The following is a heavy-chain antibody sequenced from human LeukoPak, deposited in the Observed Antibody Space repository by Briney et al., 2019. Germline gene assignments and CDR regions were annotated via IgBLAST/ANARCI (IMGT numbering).Heavy chain of an antibody. CDR1: GFTFSSYT. V-gene: IGHV3-23*01. CDR2: ISGSGGST. CDR3: AKDQGDSSGWTFDY. J-gene: IGHJ4*02. D-gene: IGHD3-22*01. Sequence: GGSLRLSCAASGFTFSSYTMSWVRQAPGKGLEWVSAISGSGGSTYYADSVKGRFTISRDNSKNTLYLQMNSLRAEDTAVYYCAKDQGDSSGWTFDYWGQGTLVTVSS.